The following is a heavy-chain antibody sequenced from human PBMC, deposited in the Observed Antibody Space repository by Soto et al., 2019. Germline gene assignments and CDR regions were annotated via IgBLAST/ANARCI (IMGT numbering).Heavy chain of an antibody. CDR2: ISGSGGST. Sequence: PGGSLRLSCAASGFTFSSYAMSWVRQAPGKGLEWVSAISGSGGSTYYADSVKGRFTISRDNSKNTLYLQMNSLRAEDTAVYYCAKDSSSSWGTPLWDWGRGTLVTVSS. CDR1: GFTFSSYA. CDR3: AKDSSSSWGTPLWD. V-gene: IGHV3-23*01. D-gene: IGHD6-13*01. J-gene: IGHJ4*02.